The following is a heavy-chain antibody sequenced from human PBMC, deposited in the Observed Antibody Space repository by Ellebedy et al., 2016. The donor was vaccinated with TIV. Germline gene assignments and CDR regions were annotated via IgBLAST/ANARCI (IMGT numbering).Heavy chain of an antibody. J-gene: IGHJ5*02. CDR2: ISSGGT. V-gene: IGHV4-61*02. CDR1: GGSISSGSYY. Sequence: SETLSFTXTVSGGSISSGSYYWSWVRQPAGKGLEWIGRISSGGTSYNPSLRSRVTMSVDTSKNQFSLRLTSVMAADAAVYYCARGHNWFDLWGQGTLVIVSS. CDR3: ARGHNWFDL.